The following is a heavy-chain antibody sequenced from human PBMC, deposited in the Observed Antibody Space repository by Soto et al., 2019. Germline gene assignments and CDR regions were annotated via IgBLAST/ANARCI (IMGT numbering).Heavy chain of an antibody. Sequence: QVQLQESGPGLVKPSQTLSLTCTVSGGSISSGGYYWSWIRQHPGKGLEWIGYIYFSGSTYYNPSLKSRVTISVDTSKNQFSLKLSSVTAADTAVYYCARGYSSGSYWFDPWGQGTLVTVSS. D-gene: IGHD6-19*01. CDR1: GGSISSGGYY. V-gene: IGHV4-31*03. CDR2: IYFSGST. J-gene: IGHJ5*02. CDR3: ARGYSSGSYWFDP.